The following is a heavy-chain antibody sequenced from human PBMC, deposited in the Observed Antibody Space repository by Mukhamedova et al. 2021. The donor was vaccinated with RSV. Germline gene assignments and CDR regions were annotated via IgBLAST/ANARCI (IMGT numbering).Heavy chain of an antibody. D-gene: IGHD3-16*02. CDR3: ARDSGYYDYVWGSYRQNDAFDI. V-gene: IGHV3-21*01. CDR2: ISSSSSYI. J-gene: IGHJ3*02. Sequence: SISSSSSYIYYADSVKGRFTISRDNAKNSLYLQMNSLRAEDTAVYSCARDSGYYDYVWGSYRQNDAFDIWGQRTMVTVSS.